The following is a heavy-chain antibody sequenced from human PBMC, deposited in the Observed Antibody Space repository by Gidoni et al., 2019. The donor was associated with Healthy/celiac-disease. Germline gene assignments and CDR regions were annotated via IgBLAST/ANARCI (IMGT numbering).Heavy chain of an antibody. CDR2: ISGSGGST. D-gene: IGHD6-13*01. CDR1: GFTFISYA. CDR3: AKDAKMQQLAAEVPFDY. V-gene: IGHV3-23*01. J-gene: IGHJ4*02. Sequence: EVQLLVSVGGLVQPGGSLRLSCAASGFTFISYAMSWVRQAPGKGLEWVSAISGSGGSTYYADSVKGRFTISRDNSKNTLYLQMNSLRAEDTAVYYCAKDAKMQQLAAEVPFDYWGQGTLVTVSS.